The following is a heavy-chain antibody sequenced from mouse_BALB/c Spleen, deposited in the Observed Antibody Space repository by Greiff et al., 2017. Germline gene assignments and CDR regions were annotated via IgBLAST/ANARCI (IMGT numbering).Heavy chain of an antibody. V-gene: IGHV3-8*02. Sequence: EVQLQQSGPSLVKPSQTLSLTCSVTGDSITSGYWNWIRKFPGNKLEYMGYISYSGSTYYNPSLKSRISITRDTSKNQYYLQLNSVTTEDTATYYCARYGYGNYGWYFDVWGAGTTVTVSS. CDR1: GDSITSGY. J-gene: IGHJ1*01. CDR3: ARYGYGNYGWYFDV. CDR2: ISYSGST. D-gene: IGHD2-1*01.